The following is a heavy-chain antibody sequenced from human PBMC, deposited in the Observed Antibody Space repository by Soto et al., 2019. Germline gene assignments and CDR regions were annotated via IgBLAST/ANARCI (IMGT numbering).Heavy chain of an antibody. Sequence: EVQLLESGGGLVQPGGSLRLSCAAPGFTFSSYAMSWVRQAPGKGLEWVSAISGSGGSTYYADSVKGRFTISRDNSKNTLYLQMNSLRAEDTAVYYCAKRDSGYDYHYYYYMDVWGKGTTVTVSS. D-gene: IGHD5-12*01. V-gene: IGHV3-23*01. CDR1: GFTFSSYA. CDR3: AKRDSGYDYHYYYYMDV. J-gene: IGHJ6*03. CDR2: ISGSGGST.